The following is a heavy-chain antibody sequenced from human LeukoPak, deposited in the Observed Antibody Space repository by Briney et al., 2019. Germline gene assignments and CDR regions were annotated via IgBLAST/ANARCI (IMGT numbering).Heavy chain of an antibody. J-gene: IGHJ4*02. CDR1: GGSISSYY. CDR3: ARHSSYSSGWYLLQNSAEI. Sequence: PSETLSLTCTVSGGSISSYYWSWIRQPPGKGLEWIGYIYYSGSTNYNPSLKSRVTMSVDTSKNQFSLKLSSVTAADTAVYYCARHSSYSSGWYLLQNSAEIWGQGTLVTVSS. V-gene: IGHV4-59*08. CDR2: IYYSGST. D-gene: IGHD6-19*01.